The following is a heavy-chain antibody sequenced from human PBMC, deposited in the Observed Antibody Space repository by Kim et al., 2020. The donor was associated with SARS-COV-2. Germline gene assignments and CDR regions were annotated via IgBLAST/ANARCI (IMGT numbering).Heavy chain of an antibody. CDR1: GFTFNSYA. CDR2: ITGSGGST. V-gene: IGHV3-23*01. CDR3: AKSDPGNWYFDL. J-gene: IGHJ2*01. Sequence: GGSLRLSCAASGFTFNSYAMNWVRQAPGKGLEWVSTITGSGGSTSYADSVKGRFTISRDNSKNMLYLQMNSLRAEDTAVYYCAKSDPGNWYFDLWGRGTLVTVSS.